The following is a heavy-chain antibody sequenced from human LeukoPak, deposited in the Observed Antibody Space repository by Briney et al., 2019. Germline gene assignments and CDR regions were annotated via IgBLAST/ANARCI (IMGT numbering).Heavy chain of an antibody. V-gene: IGHV3-21*01. D-gene: IGHD4/OR15-4a*01. Sequence: GGSLRHSCTGSGFTFSSYSMNWVRQAPGKGLEWVSSISSSSSYRYYEESVKGRFSISRDNARNSLYLQMNSLRAEDTAVYYCAKGLARFGYGALLDFWGQGTLVTVSS. CDR3: AKGLARFGYGALLDF. J-gene: IGHJ4*02. CDR1: GFTFSSYS. CDR2: ISSSSSYR.